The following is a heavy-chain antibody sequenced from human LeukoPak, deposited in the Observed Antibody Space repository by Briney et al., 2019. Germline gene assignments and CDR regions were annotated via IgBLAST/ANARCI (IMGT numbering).Heavy chain of an antibody. Sequence: SDTLSLTCVVYGGSFSGYYWSWIRQPPGKGLEWIGEINHDGSTNYNLSLKSRVTLSVDTSKNQFSLKLTSVTAADTAIYYCARARGTVAIDYWGQGTRVTVSS. CDR2: INHDGST. J-gene: IGHJ4*02. D-gene: IGHD5-12*01. V-gene: IGHV4-34*01. CDR3: ARARGTVAIDY. CDR1: GGSFSGYY.